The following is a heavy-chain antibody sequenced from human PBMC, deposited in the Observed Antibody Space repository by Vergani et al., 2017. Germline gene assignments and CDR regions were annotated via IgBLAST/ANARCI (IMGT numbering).Heavy chain of an antibody. Sequence: QLQLQESGPGLVKPSETLSLTCTVSGGSISSSSYYWGWIRQPPGKGLEWIGSIYYSGSTNYNPSLKSRVTISVDTSKNQFSLKLSSVTAADTAVYYCARGFSLVVDYYYGMDVWGQGTTVTVSS. CDR3: ARGFSLVVDYYYGMDV. V-gene: IGHV4-39*07. CDR2: IYYSGST. D-gene: IGHD2-2*01. CDR1: GGSISSSSYY. J-gene: IGHJ6*02.